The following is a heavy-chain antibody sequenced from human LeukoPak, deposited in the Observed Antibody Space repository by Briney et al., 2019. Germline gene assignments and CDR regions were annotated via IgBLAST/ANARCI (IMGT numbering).Heavy chain of an antibody. CDR3: AKARYYYDSSGPTDY. CDR2: ISGSGGST. Sequence: GGSLRLSCAASGFTFSSYAMSWVRQAPGKGLEWVSAISGSGGSTYCADSVKGRFTISRDNSKNTLYLQMNSLRAEDTAVYYCAKARYYYDSSGPTDYWGQGTLVTVSS. D-gene: IGHD3-22*01. CDR1: GFTFSSYA. J-gene: IGHJ4*02. V-gene: IGHV3-23*01.